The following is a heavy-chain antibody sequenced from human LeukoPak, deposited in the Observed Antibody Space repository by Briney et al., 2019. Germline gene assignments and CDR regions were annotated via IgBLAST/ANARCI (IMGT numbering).Heavy chain of an antibody. Sequence: SGGSLRLSCAASGFTFSSYAMHWVRQAPGKGLEWVAVISYDGSNKYYADSVKGRFTISRDNSKNTLYLQMNSLRAEDTAVYYCAKEGTNIYYYGMDVWGQGTTVTVSS. D-gene: IGHD2-2*01. CDR3: AKEGTNIYYYGMDV. CDR1: GFTFSSYA. CDR2: ISYDGSNK. V-gene: IGHV3-30-3*02. J-gene: IGHJ6*02.